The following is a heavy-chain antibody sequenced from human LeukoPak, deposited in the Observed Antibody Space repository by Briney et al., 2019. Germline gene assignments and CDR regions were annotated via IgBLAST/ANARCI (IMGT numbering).Heavy chain of an antibody. Sequence: GGSLRLSCAASGFTFSSYSMNWVRQAPGKGLEWVSSISSSSNYIYYADSLKGRFTISRDNAKNSLYLQMNSLRAEDTAVYYCARETYCTSTTRPIGDHFDYWGQGTLVTVSS. CDR3: ARETYCTSTTRPIGDHFDY. CDR1: GFTFSSYS. J-gene: IGHJ4*02. V-gene: IGHV3-21*01. D-gene: IGHD2-2*01. CDR2: ISSSSNYI.